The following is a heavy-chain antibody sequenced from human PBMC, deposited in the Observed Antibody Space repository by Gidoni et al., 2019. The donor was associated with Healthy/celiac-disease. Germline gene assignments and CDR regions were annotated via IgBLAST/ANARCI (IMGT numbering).Heavy chain of an antibody. Sequence: QVQLQESGPGLVKPSETLSLTCTVSGGPISSYYWSWIRQPPGKGLEWIGYIYYAGSTNYNPSLKSRVTISVDTSKNQFSLKLSSVTAADTAVYYCARVLRQQLVPGIWYFDLWGRGTLVTVSS. J-gene: IGHJ2*01. CDR2: IYYAGST. V-gene: IGHV4-59*01. D-gene: IGHD6-13*01. CDR1: GGPISSYY. CDR3: ARVLRQQLVPGIWYFDL.